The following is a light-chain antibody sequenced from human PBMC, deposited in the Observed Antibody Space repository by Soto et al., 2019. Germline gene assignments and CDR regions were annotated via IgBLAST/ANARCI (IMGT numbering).Light chain of an antibody. CDR1: QSISSY. CDR2: AAS. CDR3: QQYGWSPGT. J-gene: IGKJ1*01. V-gene: IGKV1-39*01. Sequence: DIQITQSPSSLSASVGDRVTITCRASQSISSYLNWYQQKPGKAPEVLIYAASSLQSGVPSRFSGSGSGTDFTLTISSLQPEDFAVYYCQQYGWSPGTFGQGTKVDIK.